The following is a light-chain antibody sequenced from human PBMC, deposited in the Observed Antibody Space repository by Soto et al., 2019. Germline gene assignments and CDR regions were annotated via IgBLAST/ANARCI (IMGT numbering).Light chain of an antibody. CDR3: QSYDSSLSGYV. V-gene: IGLV1-40*01. CDR2: GNH. J-gene: IGLJ1*01. CDR1: SSNIGAPYD. Sequence: QSVLTQPASVCVAPGQTVIISCSGSSSNIGAPYDVNWYQQLPGTVPKLLIYGNHNRPSGVPDRFSGSKSGTSASLAITGLQAEDEADYYCQSYDSSLSGYVFGTGTKVTVL.